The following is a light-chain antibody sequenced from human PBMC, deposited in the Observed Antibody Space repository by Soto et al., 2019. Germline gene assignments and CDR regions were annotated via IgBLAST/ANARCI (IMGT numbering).Light chain of an antibody. Sequence: DIQMTQSPSSLSASVGDRVTITCRASQSISSYLNWYQQKPGKAPKLLIYAASSLQSGVPSRFSGSGSGTDFTLTITSLQPDDFATYYCQQTHSFPFTFGQGTRLEIK. CDR1: QSISSY. CDR2: AAS. V-gene: IGKV1-39*01. J-gene: IGKJ5*01. CDR3: QQTHSFPFT.